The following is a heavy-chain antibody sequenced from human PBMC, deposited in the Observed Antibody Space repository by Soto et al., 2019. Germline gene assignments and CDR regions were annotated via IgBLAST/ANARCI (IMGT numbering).Heavy chain of an antibody. CDR3: ATVEGGIAARRAMDY. CDR1: GGSISSSSYY. J-gene: IGHJ4*02. Sequence: QLQLQESGPGLVKPSETLSLTCTVSGGSISSSSYYWGWIRQPPGKGLEWIWSIYYSGSTYYNPSLKSRVTISVDTSKNQFSLKLSSVTAADTAVYYCATVEGGIAARRAMDYWGQGTLVTVSS. CDR2: IYYSGST. D-gene: IGHD6-6*01. V-gene: IGHV4-39*01.